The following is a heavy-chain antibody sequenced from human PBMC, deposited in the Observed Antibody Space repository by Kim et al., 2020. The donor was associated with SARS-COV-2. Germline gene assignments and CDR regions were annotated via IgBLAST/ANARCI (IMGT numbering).Heavy chain of an antibody. J-gene: IGHJ5*02. Sequence: KSRVTISVDTSKNQFSLKLSSVTAADTAVYYCARQEYDFWSGYPNNWFDPWGQGTLVTVSS. V-gene: IGHV4-39*01. D-gene: IGHD3-3*01. CDR3: ARQEYDFWSGYPNNWFDP.